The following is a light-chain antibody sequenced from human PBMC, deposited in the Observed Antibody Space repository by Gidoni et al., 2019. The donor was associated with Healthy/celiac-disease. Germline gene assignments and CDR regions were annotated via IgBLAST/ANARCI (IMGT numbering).Light chain of an antibody. CDR3: QQYNSYSSS. CDR2: KAS. J-gene: IGKJ4*02. V-gene: IGKV1-5*03. Sequence: DIQMTQSPSTLSASVGDRVTITCRASQSISSWLAWYQQKQGKAPKLLIYKASSLESGVPSRFSGSGSGTEFTLTISSLQPDDFATYYCQQYNSYSSSFXGXTKVEIK. CDR1: QSISSW.